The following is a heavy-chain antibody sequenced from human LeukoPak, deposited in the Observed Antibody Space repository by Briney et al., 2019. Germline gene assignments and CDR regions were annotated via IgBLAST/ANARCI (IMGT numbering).Heavy chain of an antibody. CDR3: ARDFNPAGYSSAWATCAF. J-gene: IGHJ4*02. CDR1: GFTFSSYW. V-gene: IGHV3-7*05. CDR2: IKEDGSDK. D-gene: IGHD6-19*01. Sequence: PGGSLRLSCAASGFTFSSYWMSWVRQAPGKGLEWVANIKEDGSDKYYVDSVRGRFTIPRDNAKNSLFLQMSSLRAEDTAVYYCARDFNPAGYSSAWATCAFWGQGTVVTVSS.